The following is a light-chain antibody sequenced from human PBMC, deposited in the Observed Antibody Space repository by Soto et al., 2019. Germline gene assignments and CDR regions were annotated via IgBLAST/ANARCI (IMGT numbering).Light chain of an antibody. CDR2: EVS. CDR3: SSYTGSGHVL. J-gene: IGLJ2*01. CDR1: SSDVGAYNY. V-gene: IGLV2-14*01. Sequence: QSALTQPASVSGSPGQSITISCTGTSSDVGAYNYVSWYQHHPGKAPKLMIFEVSNRPSGVSIRFSGSKSGNTASLTISGLQAEDEADYYCSSYTGSGHVLLGGGTKLTVL.